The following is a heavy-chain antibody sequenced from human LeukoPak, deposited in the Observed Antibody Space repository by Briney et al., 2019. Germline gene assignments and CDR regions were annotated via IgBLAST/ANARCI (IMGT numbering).Heavy chain of an antibody. Sequence: GRSLRLSCAASGFTFSSYAMHWVRQAPGKGLEWGAVISYDGSNKYYADSVKGRFTISRDNSKNTLYLQMNSLRAEDTAVYYCARKADYGAGDAFDIWGQGTMVTVSS. CDR3: ARKADYGAGDAFDI. J-gene: IGHJ3*02. CDR1: GFTFSSYA. D-gene: IGHD4-17*01. CDR2: ISYDGSNK. V-gene: IGHV3-30*04.